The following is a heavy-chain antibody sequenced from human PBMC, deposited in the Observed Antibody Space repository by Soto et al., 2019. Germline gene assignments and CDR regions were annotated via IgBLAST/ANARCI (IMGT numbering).Heavy chain of an antibody. CDR1: GVTFSGYA. V-gene: IGHV1-69*06. CDR3: ARMIVVVTAKSPYYYYYGMDV. Sequence: SVKVSCKASGVTFSGYAISWVRQAPGQGLEWMGGIIPIFGTANYAQKFQGRVTITADKSTSTAYMELSSLRSEDTAVYYCARMIVVVTAKSPYYYYYGMDVWGQGTTVTV. CDR2: IIPIFGTA. D-gene: IGHD2-21*02. J-gene: IGHJ6*02.